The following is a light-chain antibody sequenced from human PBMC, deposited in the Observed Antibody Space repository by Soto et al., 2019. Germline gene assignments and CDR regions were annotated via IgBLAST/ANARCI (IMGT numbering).Light chain of an antibody. CDR3: SSYAGSNNYV. CDR2: EVS. CDR1: SSDVGAHNF. V-gene: IGLV2-8*01. J-gene: IGLJ1*01. Sequence: QSVLAQPPSASGSPGQSVTISCTGTSSDVGAHNFVSWHQQHPGKAPKLMVYEVSKRPSGAPDRFSGSKSGNTASLTVSGLQAEDEADYYCSSYAGSNNYVFGTGTKVTV.